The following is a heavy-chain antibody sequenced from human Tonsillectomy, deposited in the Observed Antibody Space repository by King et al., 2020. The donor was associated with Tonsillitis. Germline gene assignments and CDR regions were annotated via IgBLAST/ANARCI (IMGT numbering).Heavy chain of an antibody. CDR2: ISWDGGST. V-gene: IGHV3-43*01. CDR1: GFTFDDYT. Sequence: VQLVESGGVVEQPGGSLRLSCAASGFTFDDYTMHWVRQAPGKGLEWVSLISWDGGSTYYADSVKGRFTISRDNSKNSLYLQMNSLRTEDTALYYCAKDLDYGDVRGGFDYWGQGTLVTVSS. D-gene: IGHD4-17*01. J-gene: IGHJ4*02. CDR3: AKDLDYGDVRGGFDY.